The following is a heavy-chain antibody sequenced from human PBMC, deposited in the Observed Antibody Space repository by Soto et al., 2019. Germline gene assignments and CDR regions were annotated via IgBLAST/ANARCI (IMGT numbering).Heavy chain of an antibody. CDR2: ISYDGSNK. J-gene: IGHJ4*02. CDR1: GFTFSSYA. Sequence: QVQLVESGGGVVQPGRSLRLSCAASGFTFSSYAMHWVRQAPGKGLEWVAVISYDGSNKYYADSVKGRFTISRDNSKNTLYLQMSSLRAEDTAVYYCARDGDGVGATTPLDYWGQGTLVTVSS. D-gene: IGHD1-26*01. CDR3: ARDGDGVGATTPLDY. V-gene: IGHV3-30-3*01.